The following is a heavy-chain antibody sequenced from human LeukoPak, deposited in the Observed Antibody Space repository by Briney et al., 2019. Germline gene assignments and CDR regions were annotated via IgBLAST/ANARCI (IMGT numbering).Heavy chain of an antibody. J-gene: IGHJ5*02. CDR1: GFTFSSYA. CDR3: ARSGAYEYNWFDP. CDR2: ISYDGSNK. D-gene: IGHD3-22*01. Sequence: PGGSLRLSCAASGFTFSSYAMHWVRQAPGKGLEWVAVISYDGSNKYYADSVKGRFTISRDNSKNTLYLQMNSLRAEDTAMYYCARSGAYEYNWFDPWGQGTLVTVSS. V-gene: IGHV3-30*04.